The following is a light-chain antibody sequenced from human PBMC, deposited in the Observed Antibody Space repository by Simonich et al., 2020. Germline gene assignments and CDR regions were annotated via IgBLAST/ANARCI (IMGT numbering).Light chain of an antibody. J-gene: IGKJ4*01. CDR2: CAT. CDR1: QSVLYSSNHNNY. CDR3: QQYYSTPLT. Sequence: DIVMTQSLDSLAVSLGERATINCQSSQSVLYSSNHNNYLAWDQQKPGQPPKLLIYCATTRESGVPDRFSGRGSGTDFTLTISSMQAKDVAVYYCQQYYSTPLTFGGGTKLEIK. V-gene: IGKV4-1*01.